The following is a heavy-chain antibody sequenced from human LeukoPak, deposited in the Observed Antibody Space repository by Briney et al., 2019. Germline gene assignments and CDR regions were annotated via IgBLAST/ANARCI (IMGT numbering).Heavy chain of an antibody. Sequence: GGSLRLSCAASGFTFSTYVMNWVRQAPGKGLEWVSVISDRGGSTYSADSVRGRFTISRDNSKNTLYLQMNSLRAEDTAVYYCARRNWNDQYYYYGMDVWGPGTTVTVSS. D-gene: IGHD1-1*01. V-gene: IGHV3-23*01. J-gene: IGHJ6*02. CDR3: ARRNWNDQYYYYGMDV. CDR2: ISDRGGST. CDR1: GFTFSTYV.